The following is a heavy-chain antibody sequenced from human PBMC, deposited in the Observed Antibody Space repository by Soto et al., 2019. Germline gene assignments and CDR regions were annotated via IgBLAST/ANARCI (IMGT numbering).Heavy chain of an antibody. V-gene: IGHV1-8*01. CDR3: ARGGEYGKWLRLCAFDI. CDR2: MNPNSGNT. J-gene: IGHJ3*02. Sequence: QVQLVQSGAEVKKPGASVKVSCKASGYTFTSYDINWVRQATGQGLEWMGWMNPNSGNTGYALKFQGRVTMTRNTCISTAYMELSSLRSEDTAVYYCARGGEYGKWLRLCAFDIWGQGTMVTVSS. CDR1: GYTFTSYD. D-gene: IGHD5-12*01.